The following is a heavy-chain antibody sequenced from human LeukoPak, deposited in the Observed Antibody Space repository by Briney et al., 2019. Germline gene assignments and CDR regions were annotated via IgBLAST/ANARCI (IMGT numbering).Heavy chain of an antibody. J-gene: IGHJ4*02. CDR3: ARNWDYFDY. D-gene: IGHD7-27*01. CDR1: GYSFTGYY. CDR2: INPNYGDT. V-gene: IGHV1-2*02. Sequence: GASVKVSRKASGYSFTGYYMHWVRQAPGQGLEWMGWINPNYGDTTYAQKFQGRVTMTRDTSISTAYMELSGLVSDDTAVYYCARNWDYFDYWGQGTLVTVSS.